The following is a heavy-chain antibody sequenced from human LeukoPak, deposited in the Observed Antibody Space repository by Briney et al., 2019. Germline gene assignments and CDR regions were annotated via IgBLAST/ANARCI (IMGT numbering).Heavy chain of an antibody. CDR3: ARQEGGGSRWYFFDY. CDR2: IYYSGST. Sequence: SETLSLTCTVSGGSISSSSYYWGWIRQPPGKGLEWIGSIYYSGSTYYNPSLKSRVTISVDTSKNQFSLKLSSVTAADTAVYYCARQEGGGSRWYFFDYWGQGTLVTVSS. J-gene: IGHJ4*02. V-gene: IGHV4-39*01. D-gene: IGHD6-13*01. CDR1: GGSISSSSYY.